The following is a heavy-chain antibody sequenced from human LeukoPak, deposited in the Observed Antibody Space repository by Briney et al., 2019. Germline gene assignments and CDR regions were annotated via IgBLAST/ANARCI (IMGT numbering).Heavy chain of an antibody. J-gene: IGHJ4*02. D-gene: IGHD6-6*01. CDR3: ARGPNSNWSGLDF. V-gene: IGHV3-30*03. CDR1: AFTFSSYD. Sequence: GGSLRLSCTGSAFTFSSYDMHWVRQAPGKGLEWVAIISYNGSNKYYADSVKGRFTISRDNSKNTLYLEMNSLRAEDTAVYYCARGPNSNWSGLDFWGQGTLLTVSS. CDR2: ISYNGSNK.